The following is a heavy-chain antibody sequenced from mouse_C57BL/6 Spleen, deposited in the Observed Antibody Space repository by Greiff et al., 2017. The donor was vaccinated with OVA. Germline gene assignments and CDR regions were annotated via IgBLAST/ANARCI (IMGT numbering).Heavy chain of an antibody. CDR2: ISDGGSYT. V-gene: IGHV5-4*01. D-gene: IGHD1-1*01. CDR3: AFYYGSSYYYAMGG. Sequence: EVQLVESGGGLVKPGGSLKLSCAASGFTFSSYAMSWVRQTPEKRLEWVATISDGGSYTYYPDNVKGRFTISRDNAKNNLYLQMSHLKSEDTAMYYCAFYYGSSYYYAMGGWGQGTSVTVAS. J-gene: IGHJ4*01. CDR1: GFTFSSYA.